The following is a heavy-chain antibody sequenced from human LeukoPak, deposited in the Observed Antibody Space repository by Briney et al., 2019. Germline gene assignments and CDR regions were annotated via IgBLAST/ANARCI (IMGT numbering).Heavy chain of an antibody. V-gene: IGHV3-74*01. CDR1: GFTFSSYW. Sequence: PGGSLRLSCVGSGFTFSSYWMHWVRQAPGKGLVWVSHINSDGSSTTYADSVKGRFTISRDNAKNTLYLQMNSLRAEDTAVYYCARDGLAAITFDYWGQGILVTVSS. J-gene: IGHJ4*02. CDR2: INSDGSST. CDR3: ARDGLAAITFDY. D-gene: IGHD5-24*01.